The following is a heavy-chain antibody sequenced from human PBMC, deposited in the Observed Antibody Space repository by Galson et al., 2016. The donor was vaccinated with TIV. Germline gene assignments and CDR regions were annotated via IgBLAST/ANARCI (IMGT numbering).Heavy chain of an antibody. V-gene: IGHV1-69*06. CDR3: VNIQKTNTYDS. D-gene: IGHD2-15*01. Sequence: SVKVSCKASGGTLTSYAINWVRQAPGQGLEWMGGIIPLSHTPNYAQKYHDRITIAADKSTGTVYMELRRLTSEDTAVYYCVNIQKTNTYDSWGRGTLVTVSS. CDR1: GGTLTSYA. CDR2: IIPLSHTP. J-gene: IGHJ4*02.